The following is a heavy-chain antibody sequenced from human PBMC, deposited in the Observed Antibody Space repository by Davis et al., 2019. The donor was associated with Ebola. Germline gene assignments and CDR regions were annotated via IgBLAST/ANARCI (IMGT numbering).Heavy chain of an antibody. CDR2: IYTSDSDT. CDR3: ARGTDGYNPGGYFDS. V-gene: IGHV5-51*01. Sequence: GESLKISCSDSGITFTSHWIGWVRQAPGKGLEWMGIIYTSDSDTRYSPSFQGQVTISADNSISTAYLQWSSLKASDTAMYYCARGTDGYNPGGYFDSWGQGTLVTVSS. CDR1: GITFTSHW. D-gene: IGHD5-24*01. J-gene: IGHJ4*02.